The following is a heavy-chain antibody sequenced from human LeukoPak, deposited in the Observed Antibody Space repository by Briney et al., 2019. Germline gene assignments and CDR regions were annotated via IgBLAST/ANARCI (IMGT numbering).Heavy chain of an antibody. V-gene: IGHV4-34*01. J-gene: IGHJ4*02. CDR2: INHSGST. Sequence: SETLSLTCAVYGGSFSGYYWGGIAQPQGKGWNGIGEINHSGSTNYNPSLKSRVTISVDTSKNQFSLKLSSVTAADTAVYYCARRRYYDFWSGDIDYWGQGTLVTVSS. CDR1: GGSFSGYY. CDR3: ARRRYYDFWSGDIDY. D-gene: IGHD3-3*01.